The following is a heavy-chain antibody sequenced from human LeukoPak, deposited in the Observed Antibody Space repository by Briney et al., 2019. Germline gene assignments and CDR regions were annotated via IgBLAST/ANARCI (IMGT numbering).Heavy chain of an antibody. CDR2: IYYSGST. V-gene: IGHV4-59*01. CDR1: GGSISSYY. CDR3: ARVCSSGYYPYFDY. D-gene: IGHD3-22*01. J-gene: IGHJ4*02. Sequence: SETLSLTCTVSGGSISSYYWSWIRQPPGKGLEWIGYIYYSGSTNYNPSLKSRVTMSVDTSKNQFSLKLSSVTAADTAVYYCARVCSSGYYPYFDYWGQGTLVTVSS.